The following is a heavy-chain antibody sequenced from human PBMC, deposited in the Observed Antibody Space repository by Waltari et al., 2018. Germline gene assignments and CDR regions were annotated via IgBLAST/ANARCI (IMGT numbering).Heavy chain of an antibody. J-gene: IGHJ4*02. V-gene: IGHV3-23*03. CDR2: IYRGGST. CDR3: AKMWAYDFWSGPFDY. D-gene: IGHD3-3*01. CDR1: GFTFSSYA. Sequence: EVQLLESGGGLVQPGGSLRLSCAASGFTFSSYAMNWVRQAPGKGLEWVSVIYRGGSTYYADSVKGRFTISRDNSKNTLYRQMNSLRAEDTAVYYCAKMWAYDFWSGPFDYWGQGTLVTVSS.